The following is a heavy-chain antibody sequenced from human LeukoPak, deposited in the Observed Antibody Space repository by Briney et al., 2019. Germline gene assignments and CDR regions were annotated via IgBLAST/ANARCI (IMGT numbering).Heavy chain of an antibody. V-gene: IGHV3-74*01. CDR2: ISTDGAVT. J-gene: IGHJ4*02. CDR1: GFTFTSVW. Sequence: PGGSPRLSCAASGFTFTSVWMHWFRQAPGRGLVWISRISTDGAVTGYADSVKGRFTISRDNAKNTLYLQMNSLRAEDTAVYYCARDRTTVTLFDNWGQGAMVTVSS. D-gene: IGHD4-17*01. CDR3: ARDRTTVTLFDN.